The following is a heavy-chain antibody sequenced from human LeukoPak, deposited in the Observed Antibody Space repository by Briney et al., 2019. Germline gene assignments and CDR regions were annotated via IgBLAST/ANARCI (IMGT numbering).Heavy chain of an antibody. Sequence: GRSLRLSCAASGFTFSSYGMSWVRQAPGKGLEWVSAISGSGGSAYYADSVKGRFTISRDNSKNTLYLQMNSLRAEDTAVYYCAKAGVTMVRGVITYYFDYWGQGTLVTGSS. V-gene: IGHV3-23*01. CDR1: GFTFSSYG. CDR2: ISGSGGSA. J-gene: IGHJ4*02. CDR3: AKAGVTMVRGVITYYFDY. D-gene: IGHD3-10*01.